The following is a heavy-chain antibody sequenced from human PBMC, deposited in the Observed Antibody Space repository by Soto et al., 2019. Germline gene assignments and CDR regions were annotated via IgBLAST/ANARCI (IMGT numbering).Heavy chain of an antibody. D-gene: IGHD4-17*01. CDR2: IYPGDSDT. Sequence: GESLKISCKGSGYSFTSYWIGWVRQMPGKGLEWMGIIYPGDSDTRYSPSFQGQVTISADKSISTAYLQWSSLKASDTAMYYCARLDLDYGGNLAYYYGMDVWGQGTTVTVSS. V-gene: IGHV5-51*01. CDR3: ARLDLDYGGNLAYYYGMDV. CDR1: GYSFTSYW. J-gene: IGHJ6*02.